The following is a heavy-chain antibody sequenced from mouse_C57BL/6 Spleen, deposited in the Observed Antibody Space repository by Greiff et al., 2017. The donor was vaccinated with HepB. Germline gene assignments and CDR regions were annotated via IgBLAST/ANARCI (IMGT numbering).Heavy chain of an antibody. J-gene: IGHJ2*01. V-gene: IGHV1-64*01. CDR2: IHPNSGST. Sequence: QVQLQQPGAELVKPGASVKLSCKASGYTFTSYWMHWVKQRPGQGLEWIGMIHPNSGSTNYNEKFKSKATLTVDKSSSTAYMQLSSLTSEDSAVYYCARDTVVEGDYFDYWGQGTTLTVSS. D-gene: IGHD1-1*01. CDR1: GYTFTSYW. CDR3: ARDTVVEGDYFDY.